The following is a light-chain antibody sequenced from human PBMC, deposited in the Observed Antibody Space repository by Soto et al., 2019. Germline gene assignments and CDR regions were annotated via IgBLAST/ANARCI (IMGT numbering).Light chain of an antibody. V-gene: IGKV3-20*01. CDR1: QSVSSSY. J-gene: IGKJ1*01. CDR2: GAS. Sequence: EIVMTQSPGTLSLSPGERATLSCRTSQSVSSSYLAWYQQKPGQAPRLLIYGASSMATGIPDRFSGSGSGTDFTLTISRLEPEDFAVYYRQQYGRSWWTFGQGTKVEIK. CDR3: QQYGRSWWT.